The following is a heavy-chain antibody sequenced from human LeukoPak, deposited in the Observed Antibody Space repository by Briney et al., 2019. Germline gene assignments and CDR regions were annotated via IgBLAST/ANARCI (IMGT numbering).Heavy chain of an antibody. D-gene: IGHD1-26*01. CDR1: GGSISSSSYY. CDR3: ARDGSSELPEYYFDY. J-gene: IGHJ4*02. CDR2: IYYSGST. V-gene: IGHV4-39*07. Sequence: SETLSLTCTVSGGSISSSSYYWGWIRQPPGKGLEWIGSIYYSGSTYYNPSLKSRVTISVDTSKNQFSLKLSSVTAADTAVYYCARDGSSELPEYYFDYWGQGTLVTVSS.